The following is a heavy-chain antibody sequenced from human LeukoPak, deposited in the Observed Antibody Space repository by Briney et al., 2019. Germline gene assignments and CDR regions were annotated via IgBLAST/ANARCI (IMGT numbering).Heavy chain of an antibody. D-gene: IGHD2-21*01. Sequence: GGSLRLSCAASGFTFSSYAMNWVRQAPGKGLEWVSAISSSGGSTDHVDSVKGRFTISRDNSKNTLYLQMNSLRAEDTAVYYCAKLGDPDDYWGQGTLVTVSS. CDR2: ISSSGGST. V-gene: IGHV3-23*01. J-gene: IGHJ4*02. CDR1: GFTFSSYA. CDR3: AKLGDPDDY.